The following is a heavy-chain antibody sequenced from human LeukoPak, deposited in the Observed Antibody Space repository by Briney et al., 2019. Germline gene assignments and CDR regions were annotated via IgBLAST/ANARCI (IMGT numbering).Heavy chain of an antibody. D-gene: IGHD5-12*01. Sequence: SETLSLTCTVSGGSISSSSYYWGWIRQPPGKGLEWIGSIYYSGSTCYNPSLKSRVTISVDTSKNQFSLKLSSVTAADTAVYYCARDLRGYSGYDPSNYYYYMDVWGKGTTVTVSS. CDR3: ARDLRGYSGYDPSNYYYYMDV. V-gene: IGHV4-39*07. CDR1: GGSISSSSYY. CDR2: IYYSGST. J-gene: IGHJ6*03.